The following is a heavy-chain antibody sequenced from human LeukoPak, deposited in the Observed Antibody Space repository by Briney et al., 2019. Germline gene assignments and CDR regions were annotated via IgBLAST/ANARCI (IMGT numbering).Heavy chain of an antibody. D-gene: IGHD3-16*02. J-gene: IGHJ5*02. CDR3: ARHRRYDYVWGSYRPRGWFDP. CDR1: GGSISSSNYY. Sequence: PSETLSLTCTVSGGSISSSNYYCCLIRHPRGGGLEWGGIFYYRRSTYYNPSLKSRVTISVDTSKNQFSLKLSSVTAADTAVYYCARHRRYDYVWGSYRPRGWFDPWGQGTLVTVSS. CDR2: FYYRRST. V-gene: IGHV4-39*01.